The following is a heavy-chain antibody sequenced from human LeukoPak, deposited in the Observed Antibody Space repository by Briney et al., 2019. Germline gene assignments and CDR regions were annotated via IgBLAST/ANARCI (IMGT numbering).Heavy chain of an antibody. D-gene: IGHD2-2*01. CDR2: ISGSGGST. CDR1: GFTFSSYA. Sequence: GGSLRLSCAASGFTFSSYAMSWVRQAPGKGLEWVSAISGSGGSTYYADSVKGRFTIFRDNSKNTLYLQMNSLRAEDTAVYYCAPIPASYYYGMDVWGQGTTVTVSS. CDR3: APIPASYYYGMDV. J-gene: IGHJ6*02. V-gene: IGHV3-23*01.